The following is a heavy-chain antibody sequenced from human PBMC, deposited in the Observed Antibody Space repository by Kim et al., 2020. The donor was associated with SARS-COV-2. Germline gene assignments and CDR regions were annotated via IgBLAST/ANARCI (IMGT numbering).Heavy chain of an antibody. V-gene: IGHV1-18*01. CDR2: ISAYNGNT. CDR3: AITATGGYYYYYYGMDV. Sequence: ASVKVSCKASGYTFTSYGISWVRQAPGQGLEWMGWISAYNGNTNYAQKLQGRVTMTTDTSTSTAYMELRSLRSDDTAVYYCAITATGGYYYYYYGMDVWGQGTTVTVSS. D-gene: IGHD5-18*01. CDR1: GYTFTSYG. J-gene: IGHJ6*02.